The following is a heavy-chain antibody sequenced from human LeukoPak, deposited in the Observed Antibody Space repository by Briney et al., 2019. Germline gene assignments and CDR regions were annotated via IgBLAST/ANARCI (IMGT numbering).Heavy chain of an antibody. V-gene: IGHV3-30*02. CDR1: GFTFSSYG. Sequence: GGSLRLSCAASGFTFSSYGMSWVRQAPGKGLEWVAFIRYDGSNKYYADSVKGRFTISRDNSKNTLYLQMNSLRAEDTAVYYCAKNGYYYYYYMDVWGKGTTVTISS. CDR2: IRYDGSNK. CDR3: AKNGYYYYYYMDV. J-gene: IGHJ6*03.